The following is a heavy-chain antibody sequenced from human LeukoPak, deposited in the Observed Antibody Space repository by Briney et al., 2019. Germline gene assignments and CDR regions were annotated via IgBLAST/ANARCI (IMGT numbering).Heavy chain of an antibody. V-gene: IGHV3-23*01. CDR3: AKDREEGSSRYEYYYYYGMDV. D-gene: IGHD6-13*01. CDR2: ISGSGGST. CDR1: GFTFSSYA. Sequence: GGSLRLSCAASGFTFSSYAMSWVRQAPGKGLEWVSAISGSGGSTYYADSVKGRFTISRDNSKNTLYLQMNSLRAEDTAVYYCAKDREEGSSRYEYYYYYGMDVWGQGTTVTVSS. J-gene: IGHJ6*02.